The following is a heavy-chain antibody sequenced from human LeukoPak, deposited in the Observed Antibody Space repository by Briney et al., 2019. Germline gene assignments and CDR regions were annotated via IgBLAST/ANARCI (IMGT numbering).Heavy chain of an antibody. V-gene: IGHV3-23*01. D-gene: IGHD3-10*01. CDR1: GFTFSSYE. Sequence: GGSLRLSCAASGFTFSSYEMNWVRQAPGKGLEWVSAISGSGGSTYYADSVKGRFTISRDNSKNTLYLQMNSLRAEDTAVYYCAKDHYYGSGSYDNWFDPWGQGTLVTVSS. CDR2: ISGSGGST. CDR3: AKDHYYGSGSYDNWFDP. J-gene: IGHJ5*02.